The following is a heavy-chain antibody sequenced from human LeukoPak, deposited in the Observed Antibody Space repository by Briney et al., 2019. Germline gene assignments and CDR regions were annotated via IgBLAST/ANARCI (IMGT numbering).Heavy chain of an antibody. CDR3: AVEYCSGGSCFIDY. CDR1: GGSISSGSYY. D-gene: IGHD2-15*01. CDR2: IYTSGST. J-gene: IGHJ4*02. V-gene: IGHV4-61*02. Sequence: SETLSLTCTVSGGSISSGSYYWSWIRQPAGKGLEWIGRIYTSGSTNYNPSLKSRVTISVDTSKNQFSLKLSSVTAADTAVYYCAVEYCSGGSCFIDYWGQGTLVTASS.